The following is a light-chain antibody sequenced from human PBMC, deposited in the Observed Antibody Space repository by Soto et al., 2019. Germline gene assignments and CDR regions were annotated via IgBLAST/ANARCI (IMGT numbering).Light chain of an antibody. CDR1: QGIGNE. V-gene: IGKV1-17*01. CDR2: GAS. J-gene: IGKJ1*01. Sequence: DIQMTQSPSSLSASVGDRVTITCRASQGIGNELGWYQQKPGKAPNRLIYGASSLQSGVPSRFSGSGSGTEFTLTIGSLQPEDFATYSCLQYNSYPRTFGQGTKVELK. CDR3: LQYNSYPRT.